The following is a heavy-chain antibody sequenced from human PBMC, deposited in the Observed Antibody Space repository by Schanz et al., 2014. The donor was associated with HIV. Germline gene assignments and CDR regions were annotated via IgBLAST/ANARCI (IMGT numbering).Heavy chain of an antibody. CDR2: ISDSGGST. D-gene: IGHD6-6*01. CDR1: GFSFSSYA. Sequence: VQLVESGGGLLQPGGSLRLSCAASGFSFSSYAMSWVRQAPGKGLEWVSVISDSGGSTYYADSVKGRFTISRDNSKKTLYLQMNSLRAGDTAVYYCASTEFPYSSSSDYYYGMDVWGQGTTVTVSS. CDR3: ASTEFPYSSSSDYYYGMDV. J-gene: IGHJ6*02. V-gene: IGHV3-23*04.